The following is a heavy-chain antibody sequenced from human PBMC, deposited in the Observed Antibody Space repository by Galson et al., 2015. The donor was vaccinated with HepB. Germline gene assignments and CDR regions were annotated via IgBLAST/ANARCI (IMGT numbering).Heavy chain of an antibody. CDR3: VRLSHSSGFTPFDY. D-gene: IGHD6-19*01. J-gene: IGHJ4*02. Sequence: SCAASGFTFSSYAISWVRQAPGQGLEWMGGIIPIFGTANYAQKFQGGVTITADESTSTAYMELSSLRSEDTAVYYCVRLSHSSGFTPFDYWGQGTLVTVSS. V-gene: IGHV1-69*01. CDR2: IIPIFGTA. CDR1: GFTFSSYA.